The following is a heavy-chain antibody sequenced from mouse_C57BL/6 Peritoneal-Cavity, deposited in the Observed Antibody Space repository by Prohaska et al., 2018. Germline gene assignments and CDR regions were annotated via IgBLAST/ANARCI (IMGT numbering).Heavy chain of an antibody. Sequence: DVRLEESGGGLVHPVVSMKLSCVASGFTFINSCMNWVRQSPEKGLECVAQIRLKSDNYATHYAESVKGRLTISRDDSKSSVYLQMNNLRAEDTGIYYCSYGSSYLSWFAYWGKGTLVTVSA. D-gene: IGHD1-1*01. CDR3: SYGSSYLSWFAY. CDR1: GFTFINSC. V-gene: IGHV6-3*01. J-gene: IGHJ3*01. CDR2: IRLKSDNYAT.